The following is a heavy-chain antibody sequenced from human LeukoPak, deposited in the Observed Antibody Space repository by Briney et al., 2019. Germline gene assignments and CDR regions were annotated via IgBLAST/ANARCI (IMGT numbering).Heavy chain of an antibody. D-gene: IGHD5-18*01. Sequence: GGSLRLSCAASGFTFSSAWMRWVRQAPGKGLEWVGRIKSKTDGGTTDYAAPVKGRFTISRDDSKNTLYLQMNSLKTEDTAVYYCTTDVDTAMVSYAFDIWGQGTMVTVSS. CDR2: IKSKTDGGTT. J-gene: IGHJ3*02. CDR3: TTDVDTAMVSYAFDI. V-gene: IGHV3-15*01. CDR1: GFTFSSAW.